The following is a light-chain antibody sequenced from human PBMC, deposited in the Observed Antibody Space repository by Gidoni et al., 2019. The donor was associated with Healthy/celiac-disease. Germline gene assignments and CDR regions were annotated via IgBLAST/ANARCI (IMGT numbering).Light chain of an antibody. CDR1: SSNIGSNT. J-gene: IGLJ3*02. CDR2: RNN. CDR3: AAWDDSLNGWV. V-gene: IGLV1-44*01. Sequence: QSVLTQPPSASGTPGQRVTISCSGSSSNIGSNTVNWYQQLPETAPKLLIYRNNQRPSGVPDRFSGSKSGTSASLTISGLQSEDEADYYCAAWDDSLNGWVFGGGTKLTVL.